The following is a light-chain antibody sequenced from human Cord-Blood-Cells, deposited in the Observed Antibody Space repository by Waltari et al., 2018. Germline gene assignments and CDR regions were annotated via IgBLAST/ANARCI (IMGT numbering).Light chain of an antibody. J-gene: IGKJ1*01. V-gene: IGKV1-5*01. Sequence: DIQMTQSPSTLSASVGDRVTITCRASQSISSWLAWYQQKPGTAPKLLIYDASSLESGVPSRFSGSGSGTEFTLTISSLQPDDFATYYCQNNGWTFGQGTKVEIK. CDR1: QSISSW. CDR3: QNNGWT. CDR2: DAS.